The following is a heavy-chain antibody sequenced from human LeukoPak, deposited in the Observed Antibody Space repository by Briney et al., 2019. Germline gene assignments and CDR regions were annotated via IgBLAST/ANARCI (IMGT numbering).Heavy chain of an antibody. D-gene: IGHD3-3*01. Sequence: GASVKVSCKASGYIFINYGITWVRQAPGQGLEWMGRISAYNGYTNYAQKLQGRVTMTTDTSTSTAYMELRSLRSDDTAVYYCARGGYYDFWSGYWYPADYWGQGTLVTVSS. CDR2: ISAYNGYT. CDR1: GYIFINYG. V-gene: IGHV1-18*01. J-gene: IGHJ4*02. CDR3: ARGGYYDFWSGYWYPADY.